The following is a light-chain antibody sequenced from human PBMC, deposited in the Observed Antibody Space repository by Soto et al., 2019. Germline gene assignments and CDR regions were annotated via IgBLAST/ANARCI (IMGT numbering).Light chain of an antibody. CDR2: DAS. Sequence: EIVLTQSPATLSLSPGERATLSCRASQSVSSYLAWYQQKPGQAPRLLIYDASNRATGIPARFSASGSGTRFALAISSLEPEDFAVYYCQHRSNWPPITFGQGTRLEIK. J-gene: IGKJ5*01. CDR3: QHRSNWPPIT. V-gene: IGKV3-11*01. CDR1: QSVSSY.